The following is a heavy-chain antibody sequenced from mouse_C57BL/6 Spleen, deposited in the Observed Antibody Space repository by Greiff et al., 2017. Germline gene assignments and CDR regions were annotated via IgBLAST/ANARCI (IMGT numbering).Heavy chain of an antibody. V-gene: IGHV5-4*01. J-gene: IGHJ3*01. CDR2: ISAAGSYT. CDR1: GFTFSSYA. D-gene: IGHD1-1*01. Sequence: EVLLVESGGGLVKPGGSLKLSCAASGFTFSSYAMSWVRQTPDKRLEWVATISAAGSYTYYPHKVKGRFTISIDKSNNTLYLQMSHLKSEDTAMYYCARSGTTVVATPAYWGQGTLVTVSA. CDR3: ARSGTTVVATPAY.